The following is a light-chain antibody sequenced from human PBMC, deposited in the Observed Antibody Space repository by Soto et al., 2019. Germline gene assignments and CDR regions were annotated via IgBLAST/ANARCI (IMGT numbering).Light chain of an antibody. CDR2: EIS. V-gene: IGLV2-14*01. Sequence: QSLLTQPASVSGSPGQSITISCTGTGSDIGSYNYVSWFQHHPGKAPKVMIYEISNRPSGVSNRFSGSKSDNTASLTISGLQTEDEADYYCSAYTTAGTYVFGTGTKVTVL. J-gene: IGLJ1*01. CDR3: SAYTTAGTYV. CDR1: GSDIGSYNY.